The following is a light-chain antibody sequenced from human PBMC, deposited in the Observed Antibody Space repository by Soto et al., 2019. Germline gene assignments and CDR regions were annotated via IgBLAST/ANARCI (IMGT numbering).Light chain of an antibody. Sequence: DIVMTQSPDSLAVSLGERATINCKSSQSVLYSSNNKNYLAWYQQKPGQPPKLLIYWASTRESGVPDRFSGSGSGTDFTLTISSLQAEDVAVYYCQSRTFGQGTKMEIK. CDR1: QSVLYSSNNKNY. V-gene: IGKV4-1*01. CDR2: WAS. CDR3: QSRT. J-gene: IGKJ1*01.